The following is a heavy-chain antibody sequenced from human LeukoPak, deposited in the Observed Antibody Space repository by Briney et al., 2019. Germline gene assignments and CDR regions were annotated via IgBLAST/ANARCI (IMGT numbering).Heavy chain of an antibody. J-gene: IGHJ4*02. V-gene: IGHV4-4*07. D-gene: IGHD1-26*01. CDR1: GGSISSYY. CDR2: IYTSGST. Sequence: SETLSLTCTVSGGSISSYYWSWIRQPAGKGLEWIGRIYTSGSTNYNPSLKSRVTMSVDTSKNQFSLKLSSVTAADTAVYYCARDLMAGSYYGTYYFDYWGQGTLVTVSS. CDR3: ARDLMAGSYYGTYYFDY.